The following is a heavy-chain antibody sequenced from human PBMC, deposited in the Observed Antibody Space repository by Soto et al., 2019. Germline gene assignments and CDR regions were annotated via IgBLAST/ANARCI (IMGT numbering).Heavy chain of an antibody. V-gene: IGHV4-34*01. J-gene: IGHJ4*02. Sequence: QVHLQQWGAGLLRPSETLSLTCNVSGGSLTGYFWNWIRQPPGRPMEWIGEVNHAGAATYNPSLSSRVTLSVDTSKNQFSLRLASVAATDTALYFCARGYFTRQSLDYWDQGALVTVSS. CDR3: ARGYFTRQSLDY. CDR1: GGSLTGYF. CDR2: VNHAGAA.